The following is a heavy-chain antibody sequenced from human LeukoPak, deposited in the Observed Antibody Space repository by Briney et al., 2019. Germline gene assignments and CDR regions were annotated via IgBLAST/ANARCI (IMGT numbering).Heavy chain of an antibody. D-gene: IGHD1-14*01. V-gene: IGHV4-39*01. J-gene: IGHJ3*02. CDR3: ARRTSAHGFDI. Sequence: PSETLSLTCTVSGGSISGSSYYWGWIRQPPGKGLKWIGSVYYDGSTYYNPSLKSRVAISVDTSNNQFSLKVNSVSAADTAIYFCARRTSAHGFDIWGQGTMVAVSS. CDR1: GGSISGSSYY. CDR2: VYYDGST.